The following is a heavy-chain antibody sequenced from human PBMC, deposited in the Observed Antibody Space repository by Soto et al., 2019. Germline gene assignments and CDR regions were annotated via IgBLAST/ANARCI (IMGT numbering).Heavy chain of an antibody. D-gene: IGHD3-22*01. CDR3: VRPHYDSNTFYYFFDY. CDR2: IFHGGST. J-gene: IGHJ4*02. CDR1: GGSFSGYF. Sequence: QVQLQQWGAGLLKPSETLSLTCAVYGGSFSGYFWSWIRQPPGKGLEWIGEIFHGGSTNYSPSLKSRVTISVDTSKNQFSLELSSVTAADTAVYYCVRPHYDSNTFYYFFDYWGQGTLVTVSS. V-gene: IGHV4-34*12.